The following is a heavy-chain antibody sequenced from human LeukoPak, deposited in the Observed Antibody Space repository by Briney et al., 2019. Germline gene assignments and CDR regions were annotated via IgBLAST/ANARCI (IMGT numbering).Heavy chain of an antibody. CDR1: GGSISSYY. V-gene: IGHV4-4*07. J-gene: IGHJ4*02. Sequence: SETLSLTCTVSGGSISSYYWSWIRQPAGKGLEWIGRIYTSGSTNYNLSLKSRVTMSVDTSKNQFSLKLSSVTAADTAVYYCARAAHYDILTGNYYFDYWGQGTLVTVST. D-gene: IGHD3-9*01. CDR3: ARAAHYDILTGNYYFDY. CDR2: IYTSGST.